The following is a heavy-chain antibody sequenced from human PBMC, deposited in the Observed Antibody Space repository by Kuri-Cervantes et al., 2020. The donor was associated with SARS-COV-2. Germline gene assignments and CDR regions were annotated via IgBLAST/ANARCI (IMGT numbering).Heavy chain of an antibody. CDR1: GGSFSGYY. D-gene: IGHD4-23*01. Sequence: GSLRLSCAVYGGSFSGYYWSWIRQPPGKGLEWIGEINHSGSTNYNPSLKSRVTISVDTSKNQFSLKLSSVTAADTAVYYCASFYGGNSGDAFDIWGQGTMVTVSS. V-gene: IGHV4-34*01. CDR2: INHSGST. J-gene: IGHJ3*02. CDR3: ASFYGGNSGDAFDI.